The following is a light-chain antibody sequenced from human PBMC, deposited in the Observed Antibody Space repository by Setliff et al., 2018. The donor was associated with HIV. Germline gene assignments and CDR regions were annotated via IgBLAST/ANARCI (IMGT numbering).Light chain of an antibody. Sequence: SYALPQPPSVSVAPGKTAKITCGGNNIGGKSIHWYQQKPGQAPVLVIYYDSDRPSGIPERFSGSNSGNTATLTISRVEAGDEADYYCQVWDTSSDHPYVFGTGTKVTVL. J-gene: IGLJ1*01. CDR1: NIGGKS. CDR2: YDS. V-gene: IGLV3-21*04. CDR3: QVWDTSSDHPYV.